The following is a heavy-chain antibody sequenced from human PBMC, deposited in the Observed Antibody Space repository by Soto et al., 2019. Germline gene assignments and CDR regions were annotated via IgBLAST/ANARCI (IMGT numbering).Heavy chain of an antibody. V-gene: IGHV4-31*03. D-gene: IGHD3-10*01. Sequence: PSETLSLTCTVSGGSISNGGYYWNWVRQHPGEGLEWIGYIHYSGSTWYNPSLESRVTISVDTSKDQFSLKLRSVTAADTAVYYCARVRGSGSYAAYYFDSWGQGTLVTVSS. CDR1: GGSISNGGYY. CDR2: IHYSGST. J-gene: IGHJ4*01. CDR3: ARVRGSGSYAAYYFDS.